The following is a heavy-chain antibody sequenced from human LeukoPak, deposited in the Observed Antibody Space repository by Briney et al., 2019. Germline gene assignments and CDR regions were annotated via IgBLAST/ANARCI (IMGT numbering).Heavy chain of an antibody. D-gene: IGHD5-12*01. J-gene: IGHJ4*02. CDR3: ARGPSGYHNT. CDR1: GFTFSDYC. CDR2: ISGSCGST. Sequence: GGSLRLSCAASGFTFSDYCMSWVRRAPGKGLEWVSSISGSCGSTYYADSVKGRFTISRDNSKNTLYLQMNSLRAEDTAVYYCARGPSGYHNTGGQGTLVTVSS. V-gene: IGHV3-23*01.